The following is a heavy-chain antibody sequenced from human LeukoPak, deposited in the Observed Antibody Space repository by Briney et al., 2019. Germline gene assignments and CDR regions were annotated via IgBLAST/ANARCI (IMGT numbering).Heavy chain of an antibody. Sequence: SETLSLTCTVSGGSISSYYWSWIRQPAGKGLEWIGRIYTSGSTNYNPSLKSRVTMSVDTSKNQFSLKLSSVTAADTAVYYCARPRRIAAAGTLFDYWGQGTLVTVSS. CDR3: ARPRRIAAAGTLFDY. CDR1: GGSISSYY. J-gene: IGHJ4*02. V-gene: IGHV4-4*07. CDR2: IYTSGST. D-gene: IGHD6-13*01.